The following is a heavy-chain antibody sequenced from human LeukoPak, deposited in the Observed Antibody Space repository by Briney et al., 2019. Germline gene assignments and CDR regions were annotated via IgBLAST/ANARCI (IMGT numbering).Heavy chain of an antibody. CDR2: INHSGYT. CDR3: TRMTAGHDY. Sequence: SETLSVTCAVSGVSFDDYYWSWVRQTPGKGLEWIGEINHSGYTNDSPSLKSRVTLSIDTSRKQFSLNLRSVTVADAGIYYCTRMTAGHDYWGQGTLVTVSS. D-gene: IGHD2-21*02. J-gene: IGHJ4*02. CDR1: GVSFDDYY. V-gene: IGHV4-34*01.